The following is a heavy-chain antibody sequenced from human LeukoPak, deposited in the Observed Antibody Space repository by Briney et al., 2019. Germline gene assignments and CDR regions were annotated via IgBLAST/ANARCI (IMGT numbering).Heavy chain of an antibody. J-gene: IGHJ4*02. Sequence: PGGSLRLSCAASGFTLSGNYMSWVRQAPGKGLVWVSRINSDERRTIYADSVKGRLTISRDNAKNTLYLQMNRLRVEDTAVYYCAKSTTSSSWSSSDYWGQGTLVTVSS. V-gene: IGHV3-74*01. CDR2: INSDERRT. D-gene: IGHD6-13*01. CDR1: GFTLSGNY. CDR3: AKSTTSSSWSSSDY.